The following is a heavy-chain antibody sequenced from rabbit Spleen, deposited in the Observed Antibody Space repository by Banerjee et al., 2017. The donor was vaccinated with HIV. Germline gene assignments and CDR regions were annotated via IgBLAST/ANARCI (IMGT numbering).Heavy chain of an antibody. D-gene: IGHD4-2*01. Sequence: QEQLVESGGDLVKPGTSLTLTCTASGFSFSSSYYMCWVRQAPGKGLECIACIYTGSSGSTYYANWAKGRFTISKTSSTTVTLQMTSLTAADTATYFCARDAAGREDFNLWGPGTLVTVS. V-gene: IGHV1S45*01. CDR1: GFSFSSSYY. CDR3: ARDAAGREDFNL. J-gene: IGHJ4*01. CDR2: IYTGSSGST.